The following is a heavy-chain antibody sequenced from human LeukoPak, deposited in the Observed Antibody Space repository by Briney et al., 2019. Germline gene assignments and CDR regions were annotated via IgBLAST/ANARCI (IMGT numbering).Heavy chain of an antibody. V-gene: IGHV4-61*02. CDR2: IYTSGST. CDR3: ASAIFVENAFDI. D-gene: IGHD3-3*01. Sequence: SETLSLTCTVSGGSISSGSYYWSWIRQPAGKGLEWIGRIYTSGSTNYNPSLKSRVTISVDTSKSQFSLRLSSVTAADTAVYYCASAIFVENAFDIWGQGTMVTVSS. CDR1: GGSISSGSYY. J-gene: IGHJ3*02.